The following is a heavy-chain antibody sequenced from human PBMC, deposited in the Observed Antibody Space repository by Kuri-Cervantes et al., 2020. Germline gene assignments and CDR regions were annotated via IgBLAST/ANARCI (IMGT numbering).Heavy chain of an antibody. D-gene: IGHD3-22*01. Sequence: GSLRLSCTVSGGSISSYYWSWIRQPPGKGLEWIGYIYYSGSTNYNPSLKSRVTISVDTSKNQFSLKLSSVTAADTAVYYCARGAGDSRGTDFDYWGQGTLVTVSS. CDR2: IYYSGST. CDR1: GGSISSYY. CDR3: ARGAGDSRGTDFDY. J-gene: IGHJ4*02. V-gene: IGHV4-59*01.